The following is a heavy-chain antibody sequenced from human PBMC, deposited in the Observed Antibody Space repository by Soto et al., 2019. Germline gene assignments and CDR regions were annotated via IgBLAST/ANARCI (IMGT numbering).Heavy chain of an antibody. V-gene: IGHV3-9*01. Sequence: GGSLRLSCAVSGFTFDDYAMHWVRQAPGKGLEWVAGIIWNSAYIVYADSVKGRFTISRDNAKNSLHLQMDSLRAEDTALYYCVKDSTVSGVRQGLDFWGRGTLVTVSS. CDR1: GFTFDDYA. CDR2: IIWNSAYI. CDR3: VKDSTVSGVRQGLDF. D-gene: IGHD6-19*01. J-gene: IGHJ4*02.